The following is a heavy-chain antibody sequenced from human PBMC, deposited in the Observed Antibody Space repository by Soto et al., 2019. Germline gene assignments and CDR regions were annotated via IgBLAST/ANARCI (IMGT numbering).Heavy chain of an antibody. CDR3: AHSPLHDFWSGYLDY. D-gene: IGHD3-3*01. J-gene: IGHJ4*02. CDR2: IYWNDDK. Sequence: QITLKESGPTLVKPTQTLTLTCTFSGFSLSTSGVGVGWIRQPPGKALEWLALIYWNDDKRYSPSLKSRLTITKDTSKNQVVPTMTNMDPVDTATYYCAHSPLHDFWSGYLDYWGQGTLVTVSS. CDR1: GFSLSTSGVG. V-gene: IGHV2-5*01.